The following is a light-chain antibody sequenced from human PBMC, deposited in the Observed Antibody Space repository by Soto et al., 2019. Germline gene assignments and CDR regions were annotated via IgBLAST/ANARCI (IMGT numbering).Light chain of an antibody. CDR1: RGISSN. CDR2: DAS. CDR3: QHRANWPLT. V-gene: IGKV3-15*01. Sequence: IVMTQSPATLSVSPGERATLSCRASRGISSNLAWYQQKPGQAPRLLIYDASTRATGIPARFSGSESGTEFTLTISSLQSEDFAVYYCQHRANWPLTFGGGTKVDIK. J-gene: IGKJ4*01.